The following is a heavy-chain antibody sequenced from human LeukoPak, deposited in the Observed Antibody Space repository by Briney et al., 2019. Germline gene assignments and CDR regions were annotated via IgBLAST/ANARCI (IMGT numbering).Heavy chain of an antibody. Sequence: GGSLRLSCAASGFSFSRYWMHWVRHAPGKGLVWVSDIDTDGSTTNYADSVKGRFTISRDNAKNTVYLEMNSLRAEDTATYYCAREGSYLNSGGSYYLHWFDPWGQGTLVTVSS. V-gene: IGHV3-74*01. CDR3: AREGSYLNSGGSYYLHWFDP. CDR1: GFSFSRYW. D-gene: IGHD3-22*01. J-gene: IGHJ5*02. CDR2: IDTDGSTT.